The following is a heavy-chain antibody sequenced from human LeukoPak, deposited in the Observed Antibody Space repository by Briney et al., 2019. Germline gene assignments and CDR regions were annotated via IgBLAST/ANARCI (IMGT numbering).Heavy chain of an antibody. Sequence: SVKVSCKASGGTFSSYAISWVRQAPGQGLEWMGGIIPIFGTANYAQKFQGRVTITADESTSTAYMELSSLRSEDTAVYYCARDPTSIGGDDYWGQGTLVTVSS. CDR2: IIPIFGTA. J-gene: IGHJ4*02. V-gene: IGHV1-69*13. CDR1: GGTFSSYA. CDR3: ARDPTSIGGDDY. D-gene: IGHD6-6*01.